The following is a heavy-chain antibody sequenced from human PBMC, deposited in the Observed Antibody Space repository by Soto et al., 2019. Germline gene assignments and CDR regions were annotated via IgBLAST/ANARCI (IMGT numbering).Heavy chain of an antibody. CDR3: AANYYGSGSSHDYYYGMEV. CDR2: INPSGGST. J-gene: IGHJ6*04. Sequence: ASVRVSCKASGYTFTSYYIHWVRQAPGQGLEWMGIINPSGGSTSYAQKFQGRVTMTRDTSTSTVYMELSSLRSEDTAVYYCAANYYGSGSSHDYYYGMEVWGNGTTVTVSP. V-gene: IGHV1-46*01. D-gene: IGHD3-10*01. CDR1: GYTFTSYY.